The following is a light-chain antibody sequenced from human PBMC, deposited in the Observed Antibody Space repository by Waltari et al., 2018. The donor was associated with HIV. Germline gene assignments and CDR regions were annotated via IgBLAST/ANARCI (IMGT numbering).Light chain of an antibody. CDR1: QSVSNGY. Sequence: TVLTQSPVTLSLAPGERATLSCRASQSVSNGYLAWYQQKPGHIPSLVIYGESIRASGIPDRFSASGSGTDFTLTINRLEPDDFAVYYCQQFYRPPYTFGLGTKLEIK. CDR3: QQFYRPPYT. J-gene: IGKJ2*01. CDR2: GES. V-gene: IGKV3-20*01.